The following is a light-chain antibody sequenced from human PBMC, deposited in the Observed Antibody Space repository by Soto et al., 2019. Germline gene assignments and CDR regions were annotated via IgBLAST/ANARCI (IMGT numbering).Light chain of an antibody. CDR2: GNS. V-gene: IGLV1-40*01. CDR1: SANIGAGYD. CDR3: QSYDSSLSGVV. J-gene: IGLJ2*01. Sequence: QYVLTQPPSMSGAPGQRVAISCTGSSANIGAGYDVHWYQQLPGTAPKLLIYGNSNRPSGVPDRFSGSKSGTSASLAITGLQSEDEADYYCQSYDSSLSGVVFGGGTQLTVL.